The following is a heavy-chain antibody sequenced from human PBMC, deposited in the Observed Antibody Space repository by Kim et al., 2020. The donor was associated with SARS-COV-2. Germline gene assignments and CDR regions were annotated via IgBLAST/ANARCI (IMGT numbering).Heavy chain of an antibody. CDR1: GFTFSSSA. CDR2: IRSKINSYAT. V-gene: IGHV3-73*01. CDR3: TRHWAYGGNPAVNY. D-gene: IGHD4-17*01. J-gene: IGHJ4*01. Sequence: GGSLRLSCAASGFTFSSSAMHWVRQASGKGLEWVGRIRSKINSYATAYAASVKGRVTISRDDSKNTAYLQVNSLKTEDTAVYYCTRHWAYGGNPAVNYWG.